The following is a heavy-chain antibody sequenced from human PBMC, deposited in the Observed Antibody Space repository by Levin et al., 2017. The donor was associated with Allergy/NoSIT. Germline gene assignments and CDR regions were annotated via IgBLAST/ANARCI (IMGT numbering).Heavy chain of an antibody. V-gene: IGHV1-2*06. D-gene: IGHD6-13*01. Sequence: VASVKVSCKASGYVFSDYYMHWVRQAPGQGLEWVGRINPENGDTNYAQKFQGRVTMTRDTSISTVHMELNKLTSDDTAVYYCARGRGTAADSWGQGTLVTVSS. CDR3: ARGRGTAADS. J-gene: IGHJ4*02. CDR1: GYVFSDYY. CDR2: INPENGDT.